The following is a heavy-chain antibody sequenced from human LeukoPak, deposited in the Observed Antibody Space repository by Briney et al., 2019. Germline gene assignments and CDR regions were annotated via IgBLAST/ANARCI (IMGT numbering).Heavy chain of an antibody. V-gene: IGHV3-30*18. J-gene: IGHJ4*02. D-gene: IGHD3-10*01. Sequence: GGSLRLSCAVSGFTFSSFGMHWVRQDPGKGLEWVAVISDDGNYEYSADSVKGRFTISRDDSKNTLYLQMNSLRAEDTAVYYCAKDRVFELWFEEASPYYFDYWGQGTLVTVSS. CDR3: AKDRVFELWFEEASPYYFDY. CDR1: GFTFSSFG. CDR2: ISDDGNYE.